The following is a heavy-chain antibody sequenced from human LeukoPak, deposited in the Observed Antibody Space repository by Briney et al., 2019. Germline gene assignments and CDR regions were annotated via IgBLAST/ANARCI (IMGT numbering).Heavy chain of an antibody. CDR2: IYTSGST. J-gene: IGHJ3*02. CDR3: ARDRRYSSGWLGAFDI. Sequence: SETLSLTCTVSGGSINSNSYYWGWIRQPPGKGLEWIGRIYTSGSTNYNPSLKGRVTISVDTSKNQFSLKLSSVTAADTAVYYCARDRRYSSGWLGAFDIWGQGTMVTVSS. V-gene: IGHV4-61*02. CDR1: GGSINSNSYY. D-gene: IGHD6-19*01.